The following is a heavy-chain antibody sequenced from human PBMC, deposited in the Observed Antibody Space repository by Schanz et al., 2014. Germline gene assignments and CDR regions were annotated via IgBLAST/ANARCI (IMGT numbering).Heavy chain of an antibody. V-gene: IGHV3-23*04. CDR2: ISGSGGNT. J-gene: IGHJ4*02. Sequence: VQLVESGGGVVQPGRSLRLSCAASGFMFSSYGMHWVRQAPGRGLEWVSIISGSGGNTYYADAVRGRFTISRDNSKTTVYLQMNSLRAEDTAVYYCVRDSFFAFDYWGQGTLVTVSS. CDR3: VRDSFFAFDY. CDR1: GFMFSSYG. D-gene: IGHD3-3*01.